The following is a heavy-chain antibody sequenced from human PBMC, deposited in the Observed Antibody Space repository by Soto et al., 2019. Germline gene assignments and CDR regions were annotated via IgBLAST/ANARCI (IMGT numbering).Heavy chain of an antibody. D-gene: IGHD3-10*01. J-gene: IGHJ3*02. CDR2: INHSGST. V-gene: IGHV4-34*01. Sequence: SETLSLTCAVYGGSFSCYYWSWIRQPPGKGLEWIGEINHSGSTNYNPSLKSRVTISVDTSKNQFSLKLSSVTAADTAVYYCARDRFLVRGGPVAFDIWGQGTMVTVSS. CDR3: ARDRFLVRGGPVAFDI. CDR1: GGSFSCYY.